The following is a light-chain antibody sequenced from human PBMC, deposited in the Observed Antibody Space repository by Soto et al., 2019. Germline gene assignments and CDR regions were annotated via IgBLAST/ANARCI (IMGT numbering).Light chain of an antibody. Sequence: QPVLTQSSSAPASLGSSVKLTCTLSSGHSSYIIAWHQQQPGKAPRYLMKLEGSGSYNKGSGVPDRFSGSSSGADRYLTISNLQFEDEADYYCETWDSNTLWVFGGGTKVTVL. CDR3: ETWDSNTLWV. CDR1: SGHSSYI. CDR2: LEGSGSY. J-gene: IGLJ3*02. V-gene: IGLV4-60*02.